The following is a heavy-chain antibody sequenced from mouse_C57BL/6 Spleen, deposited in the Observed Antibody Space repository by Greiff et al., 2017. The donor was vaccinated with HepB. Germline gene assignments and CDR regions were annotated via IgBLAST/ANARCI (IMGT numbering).Heavy chain of an antibody. Sequence: QVQLKESGADLARPGASVKMSCKASGYTFTSYTMHWVKQRPGQGLEWIGNINHSSGYTKYNQKFKDKATLTTDKSTSTAYMQMSSLTSEDSAVYYCAPYSDGSSQGFAYWGQGTLVTVSA. D-gene: IGHD1-1*01. V-gene: IGHV1-4*01. CDR3: APYSDGSSQGFAY. CDR2: INHSSGYT. J-gene: IGHJ3*01. CDR1: GYTFTSYT.